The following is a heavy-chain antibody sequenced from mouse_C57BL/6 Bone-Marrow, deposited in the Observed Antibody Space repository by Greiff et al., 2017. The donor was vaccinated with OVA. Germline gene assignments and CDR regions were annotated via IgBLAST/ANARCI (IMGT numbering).Heavy chain of an antibody. CDR3: ASAYYSNRGFAY. CDR2: IDPEDGET. Sequence: EVQLQQSGAELVKPGASVKLSCTASGFNIKDYYMHWVKQRTEQGLEWIGRIDPEDGETKYDPKFQGKATITADTSSNTAYLQLSSLTSEDTAVYYCASAYYSNRGFAYWGQGTLVTVSA. D-gene: IGHD2-5*01. J-gene: IGHJ3*01. V-gene: IGHV14-2*01. CDR1: GFNIKDYY.